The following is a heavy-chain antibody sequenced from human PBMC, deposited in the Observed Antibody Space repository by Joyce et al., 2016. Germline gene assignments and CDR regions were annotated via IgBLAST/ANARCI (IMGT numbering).Heavy chain of an antibody. CDR1: GYTFTDYY. V-gene: IGHV1-2*02. CDR3: ARDQVDYYDSSGYYPNAFNI. J-gene: IGHJ3*02. CDR2: INPKSGGT. D-gene: IGHD3-22*01. Sequence: QVQLVQSGAEVKKPGASVKVSCKASGYTFTDYYIHWVRQAPGQGLECMGLINPKSGGTNYAQKFQGRGTMTRDTSISTAYMDLSRLRSDDTAVYYCARDQVDYYDSSGYYPNAFNIWGQGTMVTVS.